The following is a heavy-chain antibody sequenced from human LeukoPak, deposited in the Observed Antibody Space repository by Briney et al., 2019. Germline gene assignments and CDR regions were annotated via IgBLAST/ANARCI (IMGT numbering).Heavy chain of an antibody. J-gene: IGHJ6*03. V-gene: IGHV4-39*07. CDR1: GGSISSSSHY. D-gene: IGHD3-10*01. CDR2: IYYSGST. CDR3: ARESAVRGVIQGTGNMDV. Sequence: PSETLSLTCTVSGGSISSSSHYWGWIRQPPGKGLEWIGSIYYSGSTYYNPSLKSRVTISVDTSKNQFSLKLSSVTAADTAVYYCARESAVRGVIQGTGNMDVWGKGTAVTISS.